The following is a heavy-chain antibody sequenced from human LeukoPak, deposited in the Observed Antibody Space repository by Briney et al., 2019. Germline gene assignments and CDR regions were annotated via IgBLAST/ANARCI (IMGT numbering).Heavy chain of an antibody. J-gene: IGHJ5*02. CDR3: AKDRGPYVAIDNNWFAP. CDR1: GFTFNLYA. Sequence: GSLRLSCAASGFTFNLYAMSWVRQAPGRGLEGVSSISGYVDDTYYADYVNGRFTLSRDNSKGTLYLQMFSLRAEDTAVYYCAKDRGPYVAIDNNWFAPWGQGTLVTVSS. CDR2: ISGYVDDT. D-gene: IGHD2-21*01. V-gene: IGHV3-23*01.